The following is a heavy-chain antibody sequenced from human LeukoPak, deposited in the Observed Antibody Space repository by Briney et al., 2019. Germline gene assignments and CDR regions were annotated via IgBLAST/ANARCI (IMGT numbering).Heavy chain of an antibody. D-gene: IGHD4-17*01. CDR1: GFTFSSYE. V-gene: IGHV3-23*01. CDR2: ISGRGDST. J-gene: IGHJ6*03. Sequence: GGSLRLSCAASGFTFSSYEMNWVRQAPGKGLEWVSGISGRGDSTYYADSVKGRFIISRDNSRNTLYLQMNSLGVADTAVYYCAKRGGGDFNPYYYYYMDVWGKGTTVTISS. CDR3: AKRGGGDFNPYYYYYMDV.